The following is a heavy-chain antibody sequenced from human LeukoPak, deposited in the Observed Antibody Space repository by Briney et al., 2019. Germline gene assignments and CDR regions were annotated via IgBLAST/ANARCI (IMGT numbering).Heavy chain of an antibody. CDR3: ARDGDSSSWYVPTN. J-gene: IGHJ4*02. D-gene: IGHD6-13*01. CDR1: GFPFSNYW. CDR2: IKQDGGEI. Sequence: GGSLRLSCAASGFPFSNYWMSWVRQAPGKGLEWVANIKQDGGEIFYVDSVKGRFTISRDNAKNSLYLQMNSLRAEDTAVYYCARDGDSSSWYVPTNWGQGTLVTVSS. V-gene: IGHV3-7*01.